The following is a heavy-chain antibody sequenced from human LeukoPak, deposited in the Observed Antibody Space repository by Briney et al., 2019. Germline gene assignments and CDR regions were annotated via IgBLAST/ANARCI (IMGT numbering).Heavy chain of an antibody. D-gene: IGHD4-17*01. Sequence: GGSLRLSCAASGFTFSSYGMHWVRQAPGKGLEWVAITSYDESYKNYADSVKGRFTISRDNSKNTLYLQMNSLRADDTAVYYCAREPTVTPLWGQGTLVTVSS. CDR1: GFTFSSYG. CDR2: TSYDESYK. J-gene: IGHJ4*02. V-gene: IGHV3-30*03. CDR3: AREPTVTPL.